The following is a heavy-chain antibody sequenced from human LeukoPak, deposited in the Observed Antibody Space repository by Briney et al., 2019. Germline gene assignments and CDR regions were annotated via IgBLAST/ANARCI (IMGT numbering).Heavy chain of an antibody. Sequence: GGSLRLSCAASGFIFTNYGMSWVRQAPGKGLEWVSAISGSGGSTYYADSVKGRFTISRDNSKNTLYLQMNSLRAEDTAVYYCAKDPRRLHDAFDIWGQGTMVTVSS. V-gene: IGHV3-23*01. CDR1: GFIFTNYG. CDR3: AKDPRRLHDAFDI. CDR2: ISGSGGST. J-gene: IGHJ3*02.